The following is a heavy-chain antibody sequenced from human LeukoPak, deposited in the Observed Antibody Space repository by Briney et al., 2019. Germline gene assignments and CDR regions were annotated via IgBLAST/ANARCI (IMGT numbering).Heavy chain of an antibody. D-gene: IGHD3-10*01. CDR1: GFTFSSYA. CDR2: ISGSGGST. J-gene: IGHJ3*02. CDR3: AREIWFGETYAFDI. V-gene: IGHV3-23*01. Sequence: PGGSLRLSCAASGFTFSSYAMSWVRQAPGKGLEWVSAISGSGGSTYYADSLKGRFTISRDNAKNSLYLQMNSLRAEDTAVYYCAREIWFGETYAFDIWGQGTMVTVSS.